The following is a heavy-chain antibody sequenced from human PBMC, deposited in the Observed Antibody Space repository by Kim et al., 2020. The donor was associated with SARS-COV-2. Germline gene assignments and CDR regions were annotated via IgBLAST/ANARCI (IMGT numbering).Heavy chain of an antibody. CDR3: ARAPGLAAPRWFDP. V-gene: IGHV4-59*01. J-gene: IGHJ5*02. CDR1: GGSINNYY. Sequence: SETLSLTCSVFGGSINNYYWGWIRQPPGKTLEWLGNVNFNGNTQYDPSLKSRVTMSVDTSKNQFSLNLNSVTTADTAVYYCARAPGLAAPRWFDPWGQGTLVIVSS. D-gene: IGHD6-25*01. CDR2: VNFNGNT.